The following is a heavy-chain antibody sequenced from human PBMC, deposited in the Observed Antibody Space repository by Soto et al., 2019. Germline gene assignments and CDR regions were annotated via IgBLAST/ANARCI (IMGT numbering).Heavy chain of an antibody. CDR3: ARGGSGGTFDY. J-gene: IGHJ4*02. Sequence: GASVKVSCTASGGTFSSYAISWVRQAPGQGLEWMGGIIPIFGTANYAQKFQGRVTITADESTSTAYMELSSLRSEDTAVYYCARGGSGGTFDYWGQGTLVTVSS. D-gene: IGHD2-15*01. CDR1: GGTFSSYA. CDR2: IIPIFGTA. V-gene: IGHV1-69*13.